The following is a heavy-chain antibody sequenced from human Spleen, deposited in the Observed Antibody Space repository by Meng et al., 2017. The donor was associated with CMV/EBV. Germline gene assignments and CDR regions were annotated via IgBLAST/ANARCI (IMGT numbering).Heavy chain of an antibody. J-gene: IGHJ6*02. D-gene: IGHD6-6*01. CDR3: ARDIATRPHYYYYAMDV. V-gene: IGHV3-66*02. CDR1: GFTVSTSY. CDR2: IYSGGGT. Sequence: GESLKISCAASGFTVSTSYMNWVRQAPGKGLEWVSVIYSGGGTHYADSVQGRFTISRDNSKNTLSLQMNSLRDEDTAVYYCARDIATRPHYYYYAMDVWGQGTTVTV.